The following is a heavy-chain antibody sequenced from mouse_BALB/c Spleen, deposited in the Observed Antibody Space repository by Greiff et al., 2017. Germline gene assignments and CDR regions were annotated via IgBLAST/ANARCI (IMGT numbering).Heavy chain of an antibody. CDR2: INPSSGYT. J-gene: IGHJ1*01. CDR1: GYTFTSYT. V-gene: IGHV1-4*01. CDR3: ARVYYGNPYWYFDG. D-gene: IGHD2-1*01. Sequence: QVQLKQSGAELARPGASVKMSCKASGYTFTSYTMHWVKQRPGQGLEWIGYINPSSGYTNYNQKFKDKATLTADKSSSTAYMQLSSLTSEDSAVYYCARVYYGNPYWYFDGWGAGTTVTVSS.